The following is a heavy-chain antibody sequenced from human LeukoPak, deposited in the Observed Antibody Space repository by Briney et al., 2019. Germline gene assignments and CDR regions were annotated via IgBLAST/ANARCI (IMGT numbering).Heavy chain of an antibody. J-gene: IGHJ4*02. CDR1: GGSISSYY. CDR3: ARQTGSGLFILP. V-gene: IGHV4-59*08. D-gene: IGHD3/OR15-3a*01. Sequence: SETLSLTCTVSGGSISSYYWSWIRQPPGKGLEWIGYIHYSGSTNYKSSLKSRVRISVDTSKNQFSLKLSSVTAADTAVYYCARQTGSGLFILPGGQGTLVTVSS. CDR2: IHYSGST.